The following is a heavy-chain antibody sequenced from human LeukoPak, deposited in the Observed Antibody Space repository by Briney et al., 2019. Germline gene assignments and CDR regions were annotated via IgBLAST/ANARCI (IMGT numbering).Heavy chain of an antibody. CDR1: GGSISSSSYY. CDR3: APYSSSFDY. Sequence: SETLSLTCTVSGGSISSSSYYWGWIRQPPGKGLEWIGSIHYSGSTYYNPSLKSRVTISVDTSKNQFSLKLSSVTAADTAVYYCAPYSSSFDYWGQGTLVTVSS. D-gene: IGHD6-13*01. V-gene: IGHV4-39*07. CDR2: IHYSGST. J-gene: IGHJ4*02.